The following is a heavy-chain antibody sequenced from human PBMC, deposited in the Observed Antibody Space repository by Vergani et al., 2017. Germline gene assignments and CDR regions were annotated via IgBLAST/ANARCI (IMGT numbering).Heavy chain of an antibody. CDR2: ISWNSGAV. CDR1: GITFWKFG. Sequence: EVDLVESGGGLAQPGGSLRLSCEASGITFWKFGMHWVRQGPGKGLEWVSGISWNSGAVDYADSVRGRFTISRDNAKNSLFLEMNSLRFEDTATYYCSTYNVGASFSWGPGTRVTVSS. D-gene: IGHD5-24*01. J-gene: IGHJ4*02. CDR3: STYNVGASFS. V-gene: IGHV3-9*01.